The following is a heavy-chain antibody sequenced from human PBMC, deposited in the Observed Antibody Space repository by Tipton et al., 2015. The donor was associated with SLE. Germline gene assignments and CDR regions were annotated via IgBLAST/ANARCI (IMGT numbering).Heavy chain of an antibody. CDR3: ATGYGGSYSYDYYMDV. Sequence: TLSLTCTVTGGSISRGAYYWSWLRQPAGKGLEWIGRIYTSGSTNYHPSLKSRVTISVDTSKNQFSLKLSSVTASDTAVYYCATGYGGSYSYDYYMDVWGKGTTVTV. J-gene: IGHJ6*03. CDR2: IYTSGST. CDR1: GGSISRGAYY. D-gene: IGHD1-26*01. V-gene: IGHV4-61*02.